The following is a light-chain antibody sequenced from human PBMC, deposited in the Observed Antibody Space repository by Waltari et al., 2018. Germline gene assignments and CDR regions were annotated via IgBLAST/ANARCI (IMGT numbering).Light chain of an antibody. Sequence: DVVMTQSPLSLPVTLGQPASISCKSSQSLVHSDGNTHLNWFPQRPGQSPRRLIYRVSNRDSGVPDRFSGSGSGTDFTLKISRVEAEDVGVYYCMQGTHWPYTFGQGTKLDIK. CDR2: RVS. V-gene: IGKV2-30*02. J-gene: IGKJ2*01. CDR3: MQGTHWPYT. CDR1: QSLVHSDGNTH.